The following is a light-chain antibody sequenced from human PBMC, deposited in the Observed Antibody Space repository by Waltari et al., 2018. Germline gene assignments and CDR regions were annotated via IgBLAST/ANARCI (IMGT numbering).Light chain of an antibody. Sequence: VMTQSPATLSVSPGERVTLSCRASQGVRSSLAWYQQKPGQSPSLLIYGASTRATDIPPRFSGIGSGTEFTLTISSLQSEDSAVYYCQQYDNWPPYTFGQGTKLEIK. V-gene: IGKV3-15*01. CDR1: QGVRSS. CDR3: QQYDNWPPYT. CDR2: GAS. J-gene: IGKJ2*01.